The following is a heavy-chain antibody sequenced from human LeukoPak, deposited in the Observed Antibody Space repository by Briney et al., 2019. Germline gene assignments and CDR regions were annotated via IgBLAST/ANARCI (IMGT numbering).Heavy chain of an antibody. CDR1: GFTFSSYW. CDR3: ARARRDFWSGYYPYYYYYYMDV. J-gene: IGHJ6*03. D-gene: IGHD3-3*01. V-gene: IGHV3-7*01. Sequence: GGSLRLSCAASGFTFSSYWMSWVRQAPGKGLEWVANIKQDGSEKYYVDSVKGRFTISRDNAKNSLYLQMNSLRAEDTAVYYCARARRDFWSGYYPYYYYYYMDVWGKGTTVTVSS. CDR2: IKQDGSEK.